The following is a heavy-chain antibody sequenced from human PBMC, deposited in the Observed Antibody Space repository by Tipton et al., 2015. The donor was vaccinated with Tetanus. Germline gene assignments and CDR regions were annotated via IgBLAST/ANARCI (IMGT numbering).Heavy chain of an antibody. CDR1: GGSFSLYY. CDR3: ARAGSDYGDKENGFDI. CDR2: ISRSGSS. Sequence: TLSLTCTVSGGSFSLYYWNWVRQSPGKGLEWIGEISRSGSSSYSPSLKSRVTISVDTSKNQFSLRLRSVAAADTAVYYCARAGSDYGDKENGFDIWGQGTSVTVSS. J-gene: IGHJ3*02. D-gene: IGHD4-17*01. V-gene: IGHV4-34*01.